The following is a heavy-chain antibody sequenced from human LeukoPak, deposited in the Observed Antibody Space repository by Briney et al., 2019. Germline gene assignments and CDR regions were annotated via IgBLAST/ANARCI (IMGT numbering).Heavy chain of an antibody. D-gene: IGHD5-12*01. V-gene: IGHV3-21*01. CDR2: ISSSSSYI. CDR3: ARDLSGYSGYDLFY. Sequence: GGSLRLSCAASGFTFSSYSMNLVRQAPGKGLEWVSSISSSSSYIYYADSVKGRFTISRDNAKNSLYLQMNSLRAEDTAVYYCARDLSGYSGYDLFYWGQGTLVTVSS. J-gene: IGHJ4*02. CDR1: GFTFSSYS.